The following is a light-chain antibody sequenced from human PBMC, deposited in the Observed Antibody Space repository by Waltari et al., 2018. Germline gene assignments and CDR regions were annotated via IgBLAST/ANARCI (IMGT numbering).Light chain of an antibody. V-gene: IGKV3-20*01. J-gene: IGKJ3*01. CDR3: QQYGSSPLFT. Sequence: EIVLTQSPGTLSLSPGEGATLSCRASQSISSSYLAWDQQKAGQAPRLLIYGASTRATGIPDRFSGSGSGTDFTLTISRLEPEDFAVYYCQQYGSSPLFTFGPGTKVDIK. CDR1: QSISSSY. CDR2: GAS.